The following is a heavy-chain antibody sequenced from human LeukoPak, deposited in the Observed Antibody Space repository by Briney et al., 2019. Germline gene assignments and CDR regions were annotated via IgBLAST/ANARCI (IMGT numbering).Heavy chain of an antibody. D-gene: IGHD3-22*01. CDR2: LSGSGGST. J-gene: IGHJ4*02. CDR3: AKDLHYYDGSGYGFIHY. CDR1: GFTFSSYS. V-gene: IGHV3-23*01. Sequence: GGSLRLSCAASGFTFSSYSMSWARQAPGKGLEWVSALSGSGGSTYYADSVKGRFTISRDNSKNTLYLQMNSLRAEDTAVYYCAKDLHYYDGSGYGFIHYWGRGTLVTVSS.